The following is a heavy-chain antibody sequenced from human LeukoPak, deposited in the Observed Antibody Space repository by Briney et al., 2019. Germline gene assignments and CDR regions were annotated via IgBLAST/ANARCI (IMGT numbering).Heavy chain of an antibody. CDR1: GFTFSDYE. D-gene: IGHD2-2*01. CDR2: ISSGGGTI. CDR3: ARDVPSIVVLPATSYFDH. Sequence: TGGSLRLSCAASGFTFSDYEMNWVRQAPGKGLEWVSYISSGGGTIYYADSVKGRFTISRDNANNSLYLQMNSLRAEDTAVYYCARDVPSIVVLPATSYFDHWGQGNLVSVSS. J-gene: IGHJ4*02. V-gene: IGHV3-48*03.